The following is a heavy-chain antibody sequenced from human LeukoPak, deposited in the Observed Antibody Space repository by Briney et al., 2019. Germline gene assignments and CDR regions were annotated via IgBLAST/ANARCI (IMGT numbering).Heavy chain of an antibody. CDR3: ARARRYYDILTGYPPQHDAFDI. CDR1: GGTFSSYA. J-gene: IGHJ3*02. CDR2: IIPIFGTA. D-gene: IGHD3-9*01. V-gene: IGHV1-69*13. Sequence: SVKVSCKASGGTFSSYAISWVRQAPGQGLEWMGGIIPIFGTANYAQKFQGRVTITADESTSTAYMELSSLRSEDTAVYYCARARRYYDILTGYPPQHDAFDIWGQGTMVTVSS.